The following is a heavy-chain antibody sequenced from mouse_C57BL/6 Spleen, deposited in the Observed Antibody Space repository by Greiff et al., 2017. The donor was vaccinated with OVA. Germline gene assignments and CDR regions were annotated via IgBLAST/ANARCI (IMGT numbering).Heavy chain of an antibody. CDR1: GFTFSDYY. J-gene: IGHJ4*01. D-gene: IGHD1-1*01. Sequence: EVKLMESGGGLVQPGGSLKLSCAASGFTFSDYYMYWVRQTPEKRLEWVAYISNGGGSTYYPDTVKGRFTISRDNAHNPLYLQMSRLKSEDTAMYYCARAAAYYYGSSNYAMDYWGQGTSVTVSS. CDR3: ARAAAYYYGSSNYAMDY. V-gene: IGHV5-12*01. CDR2: ISNGGGST.